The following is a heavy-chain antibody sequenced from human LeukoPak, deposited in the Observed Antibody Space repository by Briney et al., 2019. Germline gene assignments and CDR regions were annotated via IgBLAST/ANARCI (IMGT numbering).Heavy chain of an antibody. D-gene: IGHD6-19*01. Sequence: GGSLRLSCAASGFTFSSYWMSWVRQAPGKRLEWVANIKEDGSEKYYVDSVKGRFTISRDNAKNSLYLQMNSLRAEDTAVYYCARVRGIAVAGTASIYFDYWGQGTLVTVSS. CDR2: IKEDGSEK. V-gene: IGHV3-7*01. J-gene: IGHJ4*02. CDR3: ARVRGIAVAGTASIYFDY. CDR1: GFTFSSYW.